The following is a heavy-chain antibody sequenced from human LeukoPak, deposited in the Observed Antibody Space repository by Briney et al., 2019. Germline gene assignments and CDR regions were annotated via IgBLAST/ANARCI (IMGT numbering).Heavy chain of an antibody. CDR2: ISSSGSTI. V-gene: IGHV3-48*03. D-gene: IGHD5-18*01. CDR1: GFTFSSYE. Sequence: GGSLRLSCAASGFTFSSYEMNWVRQAPGKGLEWVSYISSSGSTIYYADSVKGRFTISRDNAKNSLYLQMNSLRAEDTAVYYCARERGIQLWLRTSRYFDYWGQGTLVTVSS. J-gene: IGHJ4*02. CDR3: ARERGIQLWLRTSRYFDY.